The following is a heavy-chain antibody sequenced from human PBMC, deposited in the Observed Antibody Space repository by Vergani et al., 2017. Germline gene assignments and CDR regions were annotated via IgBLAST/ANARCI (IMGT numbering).Heavy chain of an antibody. CDR2: FDPDDGET. CDR3: ARWEYDSSGYLYYAFDI. Sequence: QVQQVQSGAEVKKPGASVKVSCKVSGYTLTELSMHWVRQAPGKGLEWMGGFDPDDGETIYAQKFQGRVTMTEGTSTDTAYMELSSLRSEDTAVYYCARWEYDSSGYLYYAFDIWGQGTMVTVSS. CDR1: GYTLTELS. D-gene: IGHD3-22*01. V-gene: IGHV1-24*01. J-gene: IGHJ3*02.